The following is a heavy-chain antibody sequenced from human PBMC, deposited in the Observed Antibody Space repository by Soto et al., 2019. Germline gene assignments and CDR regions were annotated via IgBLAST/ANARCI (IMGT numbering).Heavy chain of an antibody. V-gene: IGHV1-8*01. CDR3: ARETDTSMVDY. CDR2: LNPRNGQT. CDR1: GYNFSAYY. Sequence: QVQLVQSGAEVKKPGASVKVACQTSGYNFSAYYFNWVRQAAGQGPEWMGWLNPRNGQTGYVQKFRGRVTMTRDTSIATVYLELSRLTSEDTAIYFCARETDTSMVDYWGQGTLVTVSS. J-gene: IGHJ4*02. D-gene: IGHD5-18*01.